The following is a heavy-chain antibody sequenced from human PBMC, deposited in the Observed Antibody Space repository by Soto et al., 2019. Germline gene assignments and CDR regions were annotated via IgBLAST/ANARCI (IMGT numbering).Heavy chain of an antibody. CDR3: AMTSTGRTNRLDP. D-gene: IGHD2-8*02. CDR2: VDPEEGET. V-gene: IGHV1-69-2*01. CDR1: GFTFTDYY. J-gene: IGHJ5*02. Sequence: EVPLVQSGAGLMKPGSTVKLSCKVVGFTFTDYYIHWVKQAPGQGLEWLGFVDPEEGETMFSERFQGRVSITADTATDTSYMELSNLRSEDTAVYYCAMTSTGRTNRLDPWGQGTLVTVSS.